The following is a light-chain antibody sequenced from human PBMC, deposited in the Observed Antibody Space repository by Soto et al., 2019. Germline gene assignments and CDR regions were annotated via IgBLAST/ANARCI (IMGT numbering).Light chain of an antibody. CDR3: YSFTSSNTYV. CDR2: EVS. Sequence: QSVLAQPPSVSGSPGQSVTISCTGTSSDVGSYDRVSWYQQPPGTAPKVIIYEVSNRRSGVPDRFSGSKSGNTASLTISGLQPEDEADYYCYSFTSSNTYVFGTGTKVTVL. V-gene: IGLV2-18*02. CDR1: SSDVGSYDR. J-gene: IGLJ1*01.